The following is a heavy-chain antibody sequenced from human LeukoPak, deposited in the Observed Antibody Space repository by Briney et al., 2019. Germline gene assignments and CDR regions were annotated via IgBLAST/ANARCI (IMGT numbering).Heavy chain of an antibody. CDR1: GYTLTELS. V-gene: IGHV1-24*01. D-gene: IGHD3-22*01. CDR3: ARGKYPRDDSSGYYAVDYYYYGMDV. CDR2: FDPEDGET. J-gene: IGHJ6*02. Sequence: AASVKVSCKVSGYTLTELSMHWVRQAPGKGLEWMGGFDPEDGETIYAQKFQGRVTMTEDTSTDTAYMELSSLRSEDTAVYYCARGKYPRDDSSGYYAVDYYYYGMDVWGQGTTVTVSS.